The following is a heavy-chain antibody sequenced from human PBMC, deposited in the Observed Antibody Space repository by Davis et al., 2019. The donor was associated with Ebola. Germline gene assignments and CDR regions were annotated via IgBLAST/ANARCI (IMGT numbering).Heavy chain of an antibody. CDR3: AKDTSNIWFDI. D-gene: IGHD1-26*01. Sequence: ESLKISCAASRFTFSNYAMSWVRQAPGKGLEWVSILRTSADTYYADSVKGRFTISRDNSKNTLYLQMNGLRVEDTAIYYSAKDTSNIWFDIWGQGTNVTVSS. J-gene: IGHJ3*02. CDR2: LRTSADT. V-gene: IGHV3-23*01. CDR1: RFTFSNYA.